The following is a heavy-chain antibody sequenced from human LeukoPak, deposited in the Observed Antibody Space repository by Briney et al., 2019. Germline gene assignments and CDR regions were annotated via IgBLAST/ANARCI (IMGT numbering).Heavy chain of an antibody. V-gene: IGHV1-8*01. CDR2: MTPNSGNT. CDR3: ARGAYYYDSSGFKFDY. J-gene: IGHJ4*02. D-gene: IGHD3-22*01. CDR1: GYTFTSYD. Sequence: ASVKVSCKASGYTFTSYDINWVRQATGQGLEWMGWMTPNSGNTGYAQKFQGRVTMTRNTSISTAYMELSSLRSEDTAVYYCARGAYYYDSSGFKFDYWGQGTLVTVSS.